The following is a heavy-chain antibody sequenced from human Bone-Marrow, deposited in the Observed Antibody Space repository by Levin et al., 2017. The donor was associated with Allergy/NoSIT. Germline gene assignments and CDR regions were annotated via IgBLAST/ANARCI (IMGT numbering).Heavy chain of an antibody. J-gene: IGHJ4*02. V-gene: IGHV3-9*01. CDR3: TTDWAFND. CDR1: GFSFGDYA. CDR2: ISWRSDKI. Sequence: LSLTCEASGFSFGDYAMHWVRQAPGKGLEWVSGISWRSDKIDYVDSVKGRFTISRDNAKNSLHLQLDSLRAEDTAIYYCTTDWAFNDWGLGTLVTVSS. D-gene: IGHD3-9*01.